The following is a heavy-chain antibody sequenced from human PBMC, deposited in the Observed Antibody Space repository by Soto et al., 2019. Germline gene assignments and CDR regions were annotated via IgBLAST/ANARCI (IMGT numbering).Heavy chain of an antibody. CDR3: AREARPRLLAAVVTGYYFDY. Sequence: QVQLVESGGGVVQPGRSLRLSCAASGFTFSSYGMHWVRQAPGKGLEWVAVIWYDGSNKYYADSVKGRFTISRDNSKTTLYLQMNSLRAEDTAVYYCAREARPRLLAAVVTGYYFDYWGQGTLVTVSS. J-gene: IGHJ4*02. CDR1: GFTFSSYG. D-gene: IGHD2-15*01. V-gene: IGHV3-33*01. CDR2: IWYDGSNK.